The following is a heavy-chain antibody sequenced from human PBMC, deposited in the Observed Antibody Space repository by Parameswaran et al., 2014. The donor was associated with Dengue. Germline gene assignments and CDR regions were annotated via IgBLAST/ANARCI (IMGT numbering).Heavy chain of an antibody. J-gene: IGHJ4*02. Sequence: RWIRQPPGKALEFLALIYWDDEKRYSPSLKSRLTITEDTSKNQLVLRMTNVDPSDTATYYCTHRRDFGSGGPYVEYWGQGVLVTVSS. D-gene: IGHD3-10*01. CDR2: IYWDDEK. CDR3: THRRDFGSGGPYVEY. V-gene: IGHV2-5*08.